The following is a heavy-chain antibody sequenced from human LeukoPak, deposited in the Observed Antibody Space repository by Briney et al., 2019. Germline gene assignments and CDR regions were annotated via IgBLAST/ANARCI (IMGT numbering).Heavy chain of an antibody. CDR2: ISGSGGST. CDR1: GFTFSSYA. J-gene: IGHJ5*02. CDR3: AKAADIVVVPAAIFNWFDP. V-gene: IGHV3-23*01. Sequence: GGSLRLSCAASGFTFSSYAMSWVRQAPGKGLEWVSAISGSGGSTYYADSVKGRSTISRDNSKNTLYLQMNSLRAEDTAVYYCAKAADIVVVPAAIFNWFDPWGQGTLVTVSS. D-gene: IGHD2-2*01.